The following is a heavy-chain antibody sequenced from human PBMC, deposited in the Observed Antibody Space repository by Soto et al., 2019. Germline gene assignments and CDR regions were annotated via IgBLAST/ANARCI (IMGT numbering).Heavy chain of an antibody. Sequence: KPSETLSLTCAVYGGSFSGYYWSWLRQPPGKGLEWIGEINRSGSTNYNPSLKSRFTLSVDTSKNQFSLKLSPVTAADTAVYYCARGKRYYDFWSGYYRNYYYYGMDVWGQGTTVTVSS. CDR2: INRSGST. V-gene: IGHV4-34*01. D-gene: IGHD3-3*01. CDR3: ARGKRYYDFWSGYYRNYYYYGMDV. J-gene: IGHJ6*02. CDR1: GGSFSGYY.